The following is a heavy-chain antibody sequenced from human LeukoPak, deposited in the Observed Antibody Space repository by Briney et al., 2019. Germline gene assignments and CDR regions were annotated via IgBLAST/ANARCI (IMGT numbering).Heavy chain of an antibody. J-gene: IGHJ4*02. Sequence: SQTLSLTCTVSGGSICSGGYYWSWIRQHPGTGLEWIGYIYYSGSTYYNPSLKSRVTISVDTSKNQFSLKLSSVTAADTAVYYCARLQMTTVTFDYWGQGTLVTVSS. D-gene: IGHD4-17*01. V-gene: IGHV4-31*03. CDR2: IYYSGST. CDR3: ARLQMTTVTFDY. CDR1: GGSICSGGYY.